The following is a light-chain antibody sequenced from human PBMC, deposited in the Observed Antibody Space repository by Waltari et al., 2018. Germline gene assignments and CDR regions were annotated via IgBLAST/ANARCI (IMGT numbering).Light chain of an antibody. V-gene: IGLV2-23*02. J-gene: IGLJ2*01. CDR1: SSDVDDYNF. CDR2: DVS. Sequence: GQSITLSCTGTSSDVDDYNFVSWYQQHPGKAPKLMIYDVSKRPSGVSNRFSGSKSGNTASLTISGLQAEDEADYYCCSYAPSSTHVAFGGGTRLTVL. CDR3: CSYAPSSTHVA.